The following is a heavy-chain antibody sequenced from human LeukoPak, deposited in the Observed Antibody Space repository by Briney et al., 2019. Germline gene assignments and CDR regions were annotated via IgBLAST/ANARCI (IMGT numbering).Heavy chain of an antibody. CDR1: GFTFSNYW. CDR3: ARDRAGSY. J-gene: IGHJ4*02. Sequence: GGSLRLSCAAYGFTFSNYWMSWVRQAPGKGLEWVANIKQDESEKYHVDSVKGRFTISRDNAKNSLYLQMNSLRAEDTAVYYCARDRAGSYWGQGTLVTVSS. V-gene: IGHV3-7*01. CDR2: IKQDESEK. D-gene: IGHD3-10*01.